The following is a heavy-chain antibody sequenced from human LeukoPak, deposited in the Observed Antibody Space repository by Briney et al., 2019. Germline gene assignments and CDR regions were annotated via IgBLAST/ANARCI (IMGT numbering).Heavy chain of an antibody. J-gene: IGHJ6*02. CDR1: GFTFSSYW. Sequence: GGSLRLSCVASGFTFSSYWMHWVRQDPRKGLVWVSRINGDGRNINYADSVRGRFTISRDNAKNTLYLQMNTLRVEDTAVYYCTRDPMDYDVSTGLHHYYMDVWGQGTTVTVSS. D-gene: IGHD3-9*01. V-gene: IGHV3-74*01. CDR2: INGDGRNI. CDR3: TRDPMDYDVSTGLHHYYMDV.